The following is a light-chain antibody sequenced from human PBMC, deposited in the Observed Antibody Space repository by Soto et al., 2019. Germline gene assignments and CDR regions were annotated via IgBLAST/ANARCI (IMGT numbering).Light chain of an antibody. J-gene: IGKJ1*01. V-gene: IGKV3-11*01. Sequence: ESAVSLSPGTLSLSPGERSTLSCSASQTIDNTLAWYHQTPGQAPRLLTYGTSNRGTGIPDRFRGSGSGTDFTLAGIRLEPEDFGVYYRLQACLMWTFGQGTKVDIK. CDR3: LQACLMWT. CDR1: QTIDNT. CDR2: GTS.